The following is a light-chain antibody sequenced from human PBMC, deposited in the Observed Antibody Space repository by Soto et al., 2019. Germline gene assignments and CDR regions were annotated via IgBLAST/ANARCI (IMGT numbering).Light chain of an antibody. Sequence: EIVMTQSPATLPVSPGERATLSCRASQSVSSSLAWYQQKPGQAPRLLIYDASTRATGIPARFSGSGSGTEFTLTISSLQSEDFAVYYCQQYNNWPPYTFGQGTKLEIK. V-gene: IGKV3-15*01. CDR2: DAS. CDR3: QQYNNWPPYT. CDR1: QSVSSS. J-gene: IGKJ2*01.